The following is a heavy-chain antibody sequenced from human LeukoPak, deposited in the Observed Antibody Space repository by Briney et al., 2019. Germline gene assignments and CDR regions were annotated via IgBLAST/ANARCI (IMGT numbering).Heavy chain of an antibody. CDR2: ISSSSSYI. CDR1: GFTFSSYS. J-gene: IGHJ4*02. CDR3: ARDRFYDILTGYYDY. D-gene: IGHD3-9*01. V-gene: IGHV3-21*01. Sequence: GGSLRLSCAASGFTFSSYSMNWVRQAPGKGLEWASSISSSSSYIYYADSVKGRFTISRDNAKNSLYLQMNSLRAEDTAVYYCARDRFYDILTGYYDYWGQGTLVTVSS.